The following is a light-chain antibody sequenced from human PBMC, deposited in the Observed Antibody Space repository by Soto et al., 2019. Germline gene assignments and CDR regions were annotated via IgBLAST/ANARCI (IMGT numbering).Light chain of an antibody. V-gene: IGLV1-51*01. CDR3: GTWDSSLSAVV. CDR2: DNS. Sequence: QSVLTQPPSVSAAPGQKVTISCSGSSSNIGNNYVSWYQQLPGTAPKLLIYDNSKRPSGIPDRFSGSESGTSATLGITGLLTGDEADYYCGTWDSSLSAVVFGGGTKLIVL. CDR1: SSNIGNNY. J-gene: IGLJ2*01.